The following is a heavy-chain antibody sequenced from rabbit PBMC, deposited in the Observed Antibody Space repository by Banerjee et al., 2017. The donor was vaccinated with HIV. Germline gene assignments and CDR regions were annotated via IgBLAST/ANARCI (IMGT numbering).Heavy chain of an antibody. CDR1: GFSFSSSYW. J-gene: IGHJ4*01. CDR2: IDGGSGDST. D-gene: IGHD8-1*01. Sequence: QSLEESGGGLVKPGASLTLTCTASGFSFSSSYWICWVRQAPGKGLEWIACIDGGSGDSTYYATWAKGRFTISKTSSTTVTLQMTSLTAADTATYFCARAAYIGSSDLNCFNLWGPGTLVTVS. CDR3: ARAAYIGSSDLNCFNL. V-gene: IGHV1S40*01.